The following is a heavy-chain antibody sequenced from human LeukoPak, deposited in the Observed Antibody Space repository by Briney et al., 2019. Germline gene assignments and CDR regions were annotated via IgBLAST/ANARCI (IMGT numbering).Heavy chain of an antibody. V-gene: IGHV3-21*01. CDR3: ARDNDYFGSGNYSPFDY. CDR2: ISSSSSNI. J-gene: IGHJ4*02. Sequence: GGSLSLSCAASGFTFSRYSMNWVRQAPGKGLEWLSHISSSSSNIYYADSAKGRFTSSRDNAQNSLYLQMNSLRAEDTAVYYCARDNDYFGSGNYSPFDYWGQGTLVTVSS. D-gene: IGHD3-10*01. CDR1: GFTFSRYS.